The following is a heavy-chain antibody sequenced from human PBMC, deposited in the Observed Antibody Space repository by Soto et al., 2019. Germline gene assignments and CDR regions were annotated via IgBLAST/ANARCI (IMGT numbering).Heavy chain of an antibody. J-gene: IGHJ4*02. CDR2: IKQDGGEK. CDR1: GFTFTNYW. Sequence: GGSLRLSCAASGFTFTNYWMSWVRQAPGKGLEWVANIKQDGGEKYYADSAKGRFIISRDNAKTLLYLQMNSLRAEDTAVYYCARDMGVFWSGYPEGGFDYWGQGTPVTVSS. CDR3: ARDMGVFWSGYPEGGFDY. D-gene: IGHD3-3*01. V-gene: IGHV3-7*01.